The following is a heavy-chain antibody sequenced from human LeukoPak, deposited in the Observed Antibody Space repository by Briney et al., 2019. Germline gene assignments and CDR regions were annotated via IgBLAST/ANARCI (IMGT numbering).Heavy chain of an antibody. CDR1: GGSFSGFY. D-gene: IGHD3-22*01. CDR3: ARAPPGYDSSGYYYYGMDV. CDR2: INHSGST. V-gene: IGHV4-34*01. Sequence: SETLSLTCAVYGGSFSGFYWSWIRQPPGKGLEWIGEINHSGSTNYNPSLKSRLTISVDTSKNQFSLKLSSVTAADTAVYYCARAPPGYDSSGYYYYGMDVWGQGTTVTVSS. J-gene: IGHJ6*02.